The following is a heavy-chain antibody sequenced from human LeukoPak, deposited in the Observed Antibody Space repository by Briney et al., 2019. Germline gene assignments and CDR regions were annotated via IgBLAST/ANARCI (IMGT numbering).Heavy chain of an antibody. CDR1: GGSISSHY. V-gene: IGHV4-59*11. J-gene: IGHJ4*02. Sequence: SETLSLTCTVSGGSISSHYWSWVRQPPGKGLEWIGYVLDNVRTKDNPSLNSRFTLSADTSKNQFSLRLTSVTAADTAVYCCATIKRGNIFGFFDFWGQGSLVTVSS. CDR2: VLDNVRT. D-gene: IGHD5-18*01. CDR3: ATIKRGNIFGFFDF.